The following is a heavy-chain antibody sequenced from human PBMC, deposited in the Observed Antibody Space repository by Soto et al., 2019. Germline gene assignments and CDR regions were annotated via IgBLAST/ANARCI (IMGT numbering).Heavy chain of an antibody. V-gene: IGHV3-23*01. Sequence: GSLRLSCAASGFSFSTYAMSWVRQAPGKGLEWVSGISGSGGTTYYADSVKGRFTISRDNSKTTLYLPVNSLRVEDTAVYYCAKDQTAGTISRYFQHWGQGTLVTVSS. D-gene: IGHD6-13*01. J-gene: IGHJ1*01. CDR1: GFSFSTYA. CDR2: ISGSGGTT. CDR3: AKDQTAGTISRYFQH.